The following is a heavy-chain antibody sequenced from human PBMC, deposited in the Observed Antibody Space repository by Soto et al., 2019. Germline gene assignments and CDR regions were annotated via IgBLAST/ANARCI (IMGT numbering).Heavy chain of an antibody. J-gene: IGHJ4*02. D-gene: IGHD2-15*01. Sequence: EVQLVESGGGLVQPGGSLRLSCAASGFTFSSYWMSWVRQAPGKGLEWVANIKQDGNEKFYVDSVKGRFTISRDNAKNSLFLQMNSLTAEYTAVYYCARVQSLAGAYWGQGTLVAVSS. CDR2: IKQDGNEK. CDR1: GFTFSSYW. V-gene: IGHV3-7*05. CDR3: ARVQSLAGAY.